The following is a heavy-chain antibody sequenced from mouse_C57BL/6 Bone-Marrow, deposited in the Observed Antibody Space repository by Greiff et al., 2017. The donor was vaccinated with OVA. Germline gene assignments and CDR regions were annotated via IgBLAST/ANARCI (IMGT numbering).Heavy chain of an antibody. CDR2: ICDGGSYT. CDR1: GFTFSSYA. CDR3: ARDEGGWLLF. J-gene: IGHJ3*01. Sequence: EVKLVESGGGLVKPGGSLKLSCAASGFTFSSYAMSWVRQTPEKRLEWVATICDGGSYTYYPDNVKGRFTISRDNAKNNLYLQMSHLKSEDTAMYYCARDEGGWLLFWGQGTLVTVSA. D-gene: IGHD2-3*01. V-gene: IGHV5-4*01.